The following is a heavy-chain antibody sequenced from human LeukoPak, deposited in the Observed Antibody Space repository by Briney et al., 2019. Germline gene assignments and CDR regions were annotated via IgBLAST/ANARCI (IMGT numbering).Heavy chain of an antibody. D-gene: IGHD2-8*02. CDR3: VRDGGYTGGWTYGAGDY. Sequence: PGGSLRLSCAASGFTFSAYVMHWVRQAPGKGLERVAVISNDDNDKYYADSVKGRFSISRDNSKNTLYLQMSSLRSDDAAVYYCVRDGGYTGGWTYGAGDYWGQGTLVTVSS. V-gene: IGHV3-30*04. CDR2: ISNDDNDK. J-gene: IGHJ4*01. CDR1: GFTFSAYV.